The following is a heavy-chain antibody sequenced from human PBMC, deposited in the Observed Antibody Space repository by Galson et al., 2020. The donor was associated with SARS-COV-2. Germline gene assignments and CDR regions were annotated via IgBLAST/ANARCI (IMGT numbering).Heavy chain of an antibody. Sequence: ASETLSLTCTVSGGSISSSSYYWGWIRQPPGKGLEWIGSIYYSGSTYYNPSLKSRVTISVDTSKNQFSLKLSSVTAADTAVYYCVLSMVLLYFDWTFNNYGMDVWGQGTTVTVSS. V-gene: IGHV4-39*01. J-gene: IGHJ6*02. CDR3: VLSMVLLYFDWTFNNYGMDV. CDR1: GGSISSSSYY. D-gene: IGHD3-9*01. CDR2: IYYSGST.